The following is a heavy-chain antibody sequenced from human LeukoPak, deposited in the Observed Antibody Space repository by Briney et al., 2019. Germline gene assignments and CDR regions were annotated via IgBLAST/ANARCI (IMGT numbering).Heavy chain of an antibody. Sequence: SETPSLTCTVSGDSISSYYWSWIRQPPGKGLEWIGYIYYSGSTNYNPSLKSRVTISVDMSKNQFSLKLSSVTAADTAVYYCARVRAAAGTPPYYYYGMDVWGQGTTVTVSS. CDR3: ARVRAAAGTPPYYYYGMDV. D-gene: IGHD6-13*01. CDR2: IYYSGST. CDR1: GDSISSYY. J-gene: IGHJ6*02. V-gene: IGHV4-59*01.